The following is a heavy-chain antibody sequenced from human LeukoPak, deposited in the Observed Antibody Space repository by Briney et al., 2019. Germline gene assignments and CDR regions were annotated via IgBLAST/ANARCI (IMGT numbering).Heavy chain of an antibody. Sequence: GASVKVSCKASGYAFTSYDINWVRQATGQGLEWMGWMNSNSGNTGYAQKFQGRVTMTRNTSISTAYMELSSLRSEDTAVYYCARAVIVVAGTSCWFDPWGQGTLVTVSS. J-gene: IGHJ5*02. CDR1: GYAFTSYD. V-gene: IGHV1-8*01. D-gene: IGHD6-19*01. CDR2: MNSNSGNT. CDR3: ARAVIVVAGTSCWFDP.